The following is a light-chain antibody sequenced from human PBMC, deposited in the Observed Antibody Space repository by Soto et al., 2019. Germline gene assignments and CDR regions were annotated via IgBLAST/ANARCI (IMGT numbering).Light chain of an antibody. J-gene: IGLJ1*01. CDR2: RNN. Sequence: QSVLTQPPSAPGTPGQRVTISCSGSSSNIGSNYVYWYQQLPGTAPKLLIYRNNQRPSGVPVRFSGSKSGTSASLAISGLRSEDEADYYCAAWDDSLSGYVFGTGTKLTVL. CDR3: AAWDDSLSGYV. CDR1: SSNIGSNY. V-gene: IGLV1-47*01.